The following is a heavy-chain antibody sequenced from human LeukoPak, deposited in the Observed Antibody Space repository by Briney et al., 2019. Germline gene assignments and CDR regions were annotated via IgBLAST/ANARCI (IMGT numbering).Heavy chain of an antibody. CDR1: GFTFSSYA. D-gene: IGHD3-9*01. J-gene: IGHJ4*02. V-gene: IGHV3-64*01. Sequence: PGGSLRLSCAASGFTFSSYAMHWVRQAPGKGLEYVSAISSNGGSTYYANSVKGRFTISRDNAKNSLYLQMNSLRAEDTAVYYCADTEFDYWGQGTLVTVSS. CDR2: ISSNGGST. CDR3: ADTEFDY.